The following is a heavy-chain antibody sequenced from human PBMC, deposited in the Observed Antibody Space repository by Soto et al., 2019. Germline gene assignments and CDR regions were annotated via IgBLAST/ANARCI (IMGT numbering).Heavy chain of an antibody. CDR2: IYSGGST. CDR1: GFTVSSNY. CDR3: ARGERAAAGRPNYFDY. Sequence: GGSLRLSCAASGFTVSSNYMIWVRQAPGKGLEWVSVIYSGGSTYYADSVKGRFTISRHNSKNTLYLQMNSLRAEDTAVYYCARGERAAAGRPNYFDYWGQGTLVTVSS. V-gene: IGHV3-53*04. J-gene: IGHJ4*02. D-gene: IGHD6-13*01.